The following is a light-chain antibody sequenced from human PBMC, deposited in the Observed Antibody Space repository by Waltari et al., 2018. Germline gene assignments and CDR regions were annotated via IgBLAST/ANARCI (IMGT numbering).Light chain of an antibody. V-gene: IGLV2-14*01. CDR2: EVS. CDR3: TSYTTTGTWV. J-gene: IGLJ3*02. Sequence: QSALTQPASVSGSPGQSITMSCTGTSSDIGHSDSVSWIQQLPGRAPKLMIYEVSNRPSGVSNRFSGSKASHTAARTISGLQAEEEADYYCTSYTTTGTWVFGGGTKLTVL. CDR1: SSDIGHSDS.